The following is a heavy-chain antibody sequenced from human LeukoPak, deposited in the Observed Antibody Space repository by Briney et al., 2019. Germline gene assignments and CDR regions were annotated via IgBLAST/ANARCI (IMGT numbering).Heavy chain of an antibody. CDR2: IYYSGST. J-gene: IGHJ4*02. CDR1: GGSMSPFY. D-gene: IGHD6-19*01. CDR3: ARVSGSSGWYLMLGFDY. Sequence: SETLSLTCSVSGGSMSPFYWSWIRQPPGKGLEWIGYIYYSGSTNYSPSLKSRLTISVDTSKNQFSLKLSSVTAADTAVYYCARVSGSSGWYLMLGFDYWGQGTLVTVSS. V-gene: IGHV4-59*01.